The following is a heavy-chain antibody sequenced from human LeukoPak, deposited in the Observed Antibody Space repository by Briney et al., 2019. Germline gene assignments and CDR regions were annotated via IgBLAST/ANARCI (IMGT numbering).Heavy chain of an antibody. CDR1: GLTFDDYG. CDR3: ARRVDGSGRYRGYYYYYMDV. CDR2: IKWIGGST. D-gene: IGHD3-10*01. Sequence: GGSLRLSCAASGLTFDDYGMSWVRQAPGKGLEWVAVIKWIGGSTGYADSVKGRFTISRDNAKNSLYLQMNSLRAEDTALYYCARRVDGSGRYRGYYYYYMDVWGTGTTVTISS. V-gene: IGHV3-20*04. J-gene: IGHJ6*03.